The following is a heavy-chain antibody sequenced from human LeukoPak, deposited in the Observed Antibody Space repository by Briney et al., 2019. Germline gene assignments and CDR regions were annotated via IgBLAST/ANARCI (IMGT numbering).Heavy chain of an antibody. CDR1: GYTFTSYY. D-gene: IGHD2-2*01. J-gene: IGHJ6*03. CDR2: INPSGGST. V-gene: IGHV1-46*01. CDR3: ARRAIVVVPAANYYYYYMDV. Sequence: ASVKVSCKASGYTFTSYYMHWVRQAPGQGLEWMGIINPSGGSTGYAQKFQGRVTMTRDTSTSTVYMELSSLRSEDTAVYYCARRAIVVVPAANYYYYYMDVWGKGTTVTVSS.